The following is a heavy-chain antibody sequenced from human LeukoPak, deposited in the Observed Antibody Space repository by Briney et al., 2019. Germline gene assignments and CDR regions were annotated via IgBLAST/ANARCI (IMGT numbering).Heavy chain of an antibody. CDR3: ARDAPVRYSGSYFDY. CDR2: IYYSGST. CDR1: GGSISSYY. D-gene: IGHD1-26*01. J-gene: IGHJ4*02. Sequence: SETLSLTCAVSGGSISSYYWSWIRQPPGKGLEWIGYIYYSGSTNYNPSLKSRVTISVDTSKNQFSLKLSSVTAADTAVYYCARDAPVRYSGSYFDYWGQGTLVTVSS. V-gene: IGHV4-59*01.